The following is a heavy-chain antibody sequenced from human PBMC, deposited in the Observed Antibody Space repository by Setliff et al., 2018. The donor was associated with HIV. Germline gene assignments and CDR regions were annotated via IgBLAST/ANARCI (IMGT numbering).Heavy chain of an antibody. CDR3: ARGALLAVFDFDY. V-gene: IGHV1-3*01. J-gene: IGHJ4*01. D-gene: IGHD3-10*01. CDR1: GYTFTSYA. Sequence: ASVKVSCKASGYTFTSYAMHWVRQAPGQRLEWMGWINAGNGNTKYSQEFQGRVTITRDTSANTAYMELSSLRSDDTAVYFCARGALLAVFDFDYWGHGTLVTVSS. CDR2: INAGNGNT.